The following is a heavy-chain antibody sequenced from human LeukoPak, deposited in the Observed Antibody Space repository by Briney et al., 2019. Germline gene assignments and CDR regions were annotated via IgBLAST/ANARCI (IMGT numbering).Heavy chain of an antibody. Sequence: ASVKVSCKASGYTFTSYAMHWVRQAPGQGLEWMGWISAYNGNTNYAQKLQGRVTMTTDTSTSTAYMELRSLRSDDTAVYYCARDMGSSWEFDYWGQGTLVTVSS. CDR1: GYTFTSYA. V-gene: IGHV1-18*01. J-gene: IGHJ4*02. CDR3: ARDMGSSWEFDY. D-gene: IGHD6-13*01. CDR2: ISAYNGNT.